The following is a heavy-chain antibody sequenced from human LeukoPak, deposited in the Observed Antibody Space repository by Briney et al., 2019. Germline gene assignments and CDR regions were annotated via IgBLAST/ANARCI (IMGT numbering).Heavy chain of an antibody. J-gene: IGHJ6*03. Sequence: GEXLKISFKGSGYRFTSYWIGWVRQMPGKGLEWMGIIYPGDSHTRYTPSFQGQVTISADKSISTAYLQWSSLKASDTAIYYCARHFHHYYMDVWGKGTTVTVSS. CDR2: IYPGDSHT. CDR1: GYRFTSYW. V-gene: IGHV5-51*01. CDR3: ARHFHHYYMDV.